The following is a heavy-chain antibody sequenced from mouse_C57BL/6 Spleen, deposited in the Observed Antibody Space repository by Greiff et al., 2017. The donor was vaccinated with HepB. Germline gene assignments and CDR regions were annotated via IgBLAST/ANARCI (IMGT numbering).Heavy chain of an antibody. J-gene: IGHJ2*01. V-gene: IGHV1-26*01. CDR3: ARSRVVAFDY. CDR2: INPNNGGT. CDR1: GYTFTDYY. Sequence: EVQLQQSGPELVKPGASVKISCKASGYTFTDYYMNWVKQSHGKSLEWIGDINPNNGGTSYNQKFKGKATLTVDKSSSTAYMELRILTSEDSAVYYCARSRVVAFDYWGQGTTLTVSS. D-gene: IGHD1-1*01.